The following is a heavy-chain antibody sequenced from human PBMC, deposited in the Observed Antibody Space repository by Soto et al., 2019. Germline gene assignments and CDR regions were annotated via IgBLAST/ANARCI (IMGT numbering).Heavy chain of an antibody. CDR3: VRVGKQWLAQKGYYYYYGMDV. CDR2: IGTAGDT. J-gene: IGHJ6*02. V-gene: IGHV3-13*01. CDR1: GFSFSRYD. Sequence: GGSLRLSCAASGFSFSRYDMHWVRQATGKGLEWVSGIGTAGDTYYPGSVKGRFTISRENAKNSLYLQMNSLRAGDTAVYYCVRVGKQWLAQKGYYYYYGMDVWGQGTTVTVSS. D-gene: IGHD6-19*01.